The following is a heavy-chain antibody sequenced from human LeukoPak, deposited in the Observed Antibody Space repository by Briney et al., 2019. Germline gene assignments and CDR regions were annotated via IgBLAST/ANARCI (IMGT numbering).Heavy chain of an antibody. CDR1: GFTFSSCS. CDR2: ISGSSSTI. CDR3: ARGSTYYDSSGQVPFDY. Sequence: GGSLRLSCAASGFTFSSCSMNWVRQAPGKGLEWGSYISGSSSTIYYADSVKGRFTISRDNGKNTLYLQMNSLRAEDTAVYYCARGSTYYDSSGQVPFDYWGQGTLVTVSS. D-gene: IGHD3-22*01. V-gene: IGHV3-48*01. J-gene: IGHJ4*02.